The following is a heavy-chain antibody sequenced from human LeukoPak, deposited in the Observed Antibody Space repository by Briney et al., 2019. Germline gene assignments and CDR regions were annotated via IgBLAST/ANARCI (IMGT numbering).Heavy chain of an antibody. Sequence: GGSLRLSCVASGFTFSNAWMNWVRQAPGKGLEWVGRIKSKTVGGTIDYAAPVKGRFTISRDDSKNSLYLQMNSLKTEDTAVYYCAKQAAGDYHPRSLGFFDYWGQGTLVTVSS. CDR3: AKQAAGDYHPRSLGFFDY. CDR1: GFTFSNAW. J-gene: IGHJ4*02. D-gene: IGHD4-17*01. CDR2: IKSKTVGGTI. V-gene: IGHV3-15*01.